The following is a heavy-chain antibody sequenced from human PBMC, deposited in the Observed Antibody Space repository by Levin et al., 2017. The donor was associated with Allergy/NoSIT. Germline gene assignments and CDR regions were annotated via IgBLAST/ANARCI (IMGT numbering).Heavy chain of an antibody. V-gene: IGHV4-34*01. D-gene: IGHD5-12*01. CDR1: GGSFSGYY. CDR2: INHSGST. CDR3: ARNSGYDYDPGIDY. Sequence: SETLSLTCAVYGGSFSGYYWSWIRQPPGKGLEWIGEINHSGSTNYNPSLKSRVTISVDTSKNQFSLKLSSVTAADTAVYYCARNSGYDYDPGIDYWGQGTLVTVSS. J-gene: IGHJ4*02.